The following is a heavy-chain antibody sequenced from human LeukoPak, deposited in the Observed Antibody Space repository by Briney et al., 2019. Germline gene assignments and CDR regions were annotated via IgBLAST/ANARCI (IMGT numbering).Heavy chain of an antibody. CDR3: ARSLLPTYYDILTGYYSWFDP. J-gene: IGHJ5*02. CDR1: GNSISSGDNY. V-gene: IGHV4-61*02. D-gene: IGHD3-9*01. CDR2: IYTSGST. Sequence: PSQTLSLTCTVSGNSISSGDNYWSWIRQPAGKGLEWIGRIYTSGSTNYNPSLKSRVTISGDTSKNQFSLKLSSVTAADTAVYYCARSLLPTYYDILTGYYSWFDPWGQGTLVTVSS.